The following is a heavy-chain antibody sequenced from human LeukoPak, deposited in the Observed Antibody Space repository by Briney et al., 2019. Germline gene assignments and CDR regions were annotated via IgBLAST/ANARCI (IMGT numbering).Heavy chain of an antibody. D-gene: IGHD2-2*02. J-gene: IGHJ2*01. V-gene: IGHV4-59*01. Sequence: TSETLSLTCTVSGGSISSYYWSWIRQPPGKGLEWIGYIYYRGSTNYNPSLKSRVTISVDTSKNQFSLKLSSVTAADTAVYYCARDAGKLLYAWYFDLWGRGTLVTVSS. CDR3: ARDAGKLLYAWYFDL. CDR1: GGSISSYY. CDR2: IYYRGST.